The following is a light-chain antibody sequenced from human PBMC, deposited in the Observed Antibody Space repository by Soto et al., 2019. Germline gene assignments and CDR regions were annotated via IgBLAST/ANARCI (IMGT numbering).Light chain of an antibody. J-gene: IGKJ5*01. CDR2: AAS. Sequence: DIQVTQSPSSVSASVGDRVTITCRASQDIAAYLAWYQHKPGRAPELLIHAASSLQSGVPSRFSGSGSGTDFTLTINSLQPEDFATYECQQAYSFPITFGQGTRLDI. V-gene: IGKV1D-12*01. CDR3: QQAYSFPIT. CDR1: QDIAAY.